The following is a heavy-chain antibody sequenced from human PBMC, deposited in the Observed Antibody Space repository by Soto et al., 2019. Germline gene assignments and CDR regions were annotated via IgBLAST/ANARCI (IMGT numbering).Heavy chain of an antibody. J-gene: IGHJ6*03. V-gene: IGHV3-64*07. CDR1: GFSISNNA. CDR3: ARSIIKYYMAV. CDR2: IYSGGGGGA. Sequence: QLEESGGGLIQPGGSLRLSCAASGFSISNNAMHWVRQAPGKGLEYVSLIYSGGGGGAHYADSVKGRFTISRDDSKNTLYLQMASLRVEDTAVYYCARSIIKYYMAVWGKGTTVTVSS.